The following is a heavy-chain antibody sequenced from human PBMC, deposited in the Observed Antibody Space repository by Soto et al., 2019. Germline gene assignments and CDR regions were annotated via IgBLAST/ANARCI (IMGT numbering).Heavy chain of an antibody. CDR1: GFTFSRYW. CDR2: INSDGSST. CDR3: ASSIEDDSSGYYGSNDAFDI. V-gene: IGHV3-74*01. Sequence: GGSLRLSCAASGFTFSRYWMHWVRQAPGKGLVWVSRINSDGSSTNYADSVKGRFTISRDNAKNTLYLQMNSLRAEDTAVYYSASSIEDDSSGYYGSNDAFDIWGQGTMVTVSS. D-gene: IGHD3-22*01. J-gene: IGHJ3*02.